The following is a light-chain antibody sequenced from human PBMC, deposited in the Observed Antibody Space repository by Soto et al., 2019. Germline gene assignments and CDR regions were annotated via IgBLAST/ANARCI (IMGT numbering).Light chain of an antibody. V-gene: IGKV1-39*01. CDR3: LHSYGTPRT. J-gene: IGKJ1*01. Sequence: DIQMTQSPSSLSASVGDRVTITCRASQSISTYLNWYQHKPGKAPKVLIYAVSSLQSGVPSRFSGSGSGTDFTLTITSLQPEDSATYYCLHSYGTPRTFGQGTKVEIK. CDR2: AVS. CDR1: QSISTY.